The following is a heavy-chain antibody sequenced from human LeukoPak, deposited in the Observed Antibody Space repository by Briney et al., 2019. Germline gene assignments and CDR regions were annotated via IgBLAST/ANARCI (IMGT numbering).Heavy chain of an antibody. CDR3: AKDLGYSYGPSFDY. CDR2: ISYDGSNK. Sequence: PGGSLRLSCAASGFTFSSYGMHWVRQAPGKGLEWVAVISYDGSNKYYADSVKGRFTISRDNSKNTLYLQMNSLRAEDTAVYYCAKDLGYSYGPSFDYWGQGTLVTVSS. J-gene: IGHJ4*02. V-gene: IGHV3-30*18. D-gene: IGHD5-18*01. CDR1: GFTFSSYG.